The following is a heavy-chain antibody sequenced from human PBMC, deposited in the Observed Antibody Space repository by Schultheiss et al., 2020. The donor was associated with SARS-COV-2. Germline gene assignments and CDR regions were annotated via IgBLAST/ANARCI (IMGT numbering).Heavy chain of an antibody. J-gene: IGHJ2*01. CDR2: ISYEGRNK. CDR3: AKDASSSGWYLNWYFDL. V-gene: IGHV3-30*04. CDR1: GFTFKSYA. D-gene: IGHD6-19*01. Sequence: GGSLRLSCVDSGFTFKSYAMHWVRQAPGKGLEWVAVISYEGRNKYYADSVKGRFTISRDNAKDTLYLQMNSLRPEDTAVYYCAKDASSSGWYLNWYFDLWGRGTLVTVSS.